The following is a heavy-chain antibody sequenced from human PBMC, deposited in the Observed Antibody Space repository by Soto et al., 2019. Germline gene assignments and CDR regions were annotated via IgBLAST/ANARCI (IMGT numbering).Heavy chain of an antibody. J-gene: IGHJ4*02. V-gene: IGHV3-23*01. D-gene: IGHD2-15*01. Sequence: EVQLLESGGNLVQPGGSLRLSCAASGFTFSSYVMSWVRQAPGKGLEWVSTMSGSGASIYDADSVKGRFTISRDNSKNTVYLQMNSLRAEDTAVYYCAKDGLGYCTGGTCYGSDYWGQGTLVNVSS. CDR2: MSGSGASI. CDR1: GFTFSSYV. CDR3: AKDGLGYCTGGTCYGSDY.